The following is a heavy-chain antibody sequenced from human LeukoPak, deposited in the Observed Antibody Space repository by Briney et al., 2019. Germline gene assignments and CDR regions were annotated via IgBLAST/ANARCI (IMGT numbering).Heavy chain of an antibody. V-gene: IGHV4-59*01. Sequence: SETLSLNCSMSGGSFSSGYWSWIRQPPGKGLEWIGYIFYSGTTNYIPSLEGRVTISIDTSKNHCSLKLTSVTAADTAVYFCARGDPGGLFDSWGQGHLVTVSS. CDR1: GGSFSSGY. J-gene: IGHJ4*02. CDR3: ARGDPGGLFDS. CDR2: IFYSGTT. D-gene: IGHD1-1*01.